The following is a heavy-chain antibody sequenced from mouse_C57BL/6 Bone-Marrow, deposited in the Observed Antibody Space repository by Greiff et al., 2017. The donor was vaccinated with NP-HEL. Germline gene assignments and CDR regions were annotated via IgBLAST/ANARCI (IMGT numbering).Heavy chain of an antibody. CDR2: INPYNGGT. J-gene: IGHJ2*01. CDR3: ARDYGPFDY. Sequence: VQLQQSGPVLVKPGASVKMSCKASGYTFTDYYMNWVKQSHGKSLEWIGVINPYNGGTSYNQKFKGKATLTVDKSSSTAYMELNSLTSEDSAVYYCARDYGPFDYWGQGTTLTVSS. CDR1: GYTFTDYY. D-gene: IGHD1-1*02. V-gene: IGHV1-19*01.